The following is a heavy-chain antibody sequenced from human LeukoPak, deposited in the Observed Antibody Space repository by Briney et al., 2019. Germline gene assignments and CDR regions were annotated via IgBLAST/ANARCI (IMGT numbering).Heavy chain of an antibody. CDR1: GFTFSSYA. CDR2: ISYDGSNK. V-gene: IGHV3-30-3*01. D-gene: IGHD2-2*01. J-gene: IGHJ4*02. CDR3: ARLDIVVVPAARENY. Sequence: GGSLRLSCAASGFTFSSYAMHWVRQAPGKGLEWVAVISYDGSNKYYADSVKGRFTISRDNSKNTLYLQMNSLRAGDTAVYYCARLDIVVVPAARENYWGQGTLVTVSS.